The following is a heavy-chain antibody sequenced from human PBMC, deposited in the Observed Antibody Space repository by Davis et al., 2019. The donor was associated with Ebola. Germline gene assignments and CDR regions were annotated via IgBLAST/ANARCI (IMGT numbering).Heavy chain of an antibody. Sequence: PGGSLRLSCAASGFTFSSYAMSWVRQTPGKGLEWVSLISWDGGSTYYADSVKGRFTISRDNSKNSLYLQMNSLRTEDTALYYCAKDPSNYDVFSWGQGTLVTVSS. J-gene: IGHJ5*02. V-gene: IGHV3-43*01. CDR3: AKDPSNYDVFS. D-gene: IGHD4-11*01. CDR2: ISWDGGST. CDR1: GFTFSSYA.